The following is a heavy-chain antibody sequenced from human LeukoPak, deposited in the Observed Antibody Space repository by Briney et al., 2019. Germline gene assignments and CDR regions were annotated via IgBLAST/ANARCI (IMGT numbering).Heavy chain of an antibody. J-gene: IGHJ4*02. D-gene: IGHD3-22*01. Sequence: PGGSLRLSCAASGFTFSSYGMHWVRQVPGKGLEWVAVISYDGSNKYYADSVKGRFTISRDNSKNTLYLQMNSLRAEDTAVYYCAKDWYYYDSSGYYSSYFDYWGQGTLVTVSS. CDR1: GFTFSSYG. CDR3: AKDWYYYDSSGYYSSYFDY. CDR2: ISYDGSNK. V-gene: IGHV3-30*18.